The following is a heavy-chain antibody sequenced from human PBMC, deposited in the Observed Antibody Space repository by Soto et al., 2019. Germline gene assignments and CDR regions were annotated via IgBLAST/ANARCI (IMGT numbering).Heavy chain of an antibody. V-gene: IGHV4-31*03. CDR3: ARRSTLARDFDS. J-gene: IGHJ4*02. Sequence: QVQLQESGPGLLKPSQTLSLTCTVSGGSINTGESYWSWIRQHPGKGLEWIGYIFYKGNAYYKPSLRSRVTISLDTSKNRFSLNLSSVTAADTAVYYCARRSTLARDFDSWGQGTLVTVSS. CDR2: IFYKGNA. D-gene: IGHD6-6*01. CDR1: GGSINTGESY.